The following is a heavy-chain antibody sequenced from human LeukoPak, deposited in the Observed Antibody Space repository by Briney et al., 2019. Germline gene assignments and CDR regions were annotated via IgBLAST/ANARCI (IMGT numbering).Heavy chain of an antibody. CDR2: MNPNSGNT. V-gene: IGHV1-8*01. CDR1: GYTFTSYD. J-gene: IGHJ4*02. Sequence: GASVKVSCKASGYTFTSYDINWVRQATGQGLEWMRWMNPNSGNTGYAQKFQGRVTMTRNTSISTAYMELSSLRSEDTAVYYCARVGDSSSWYEFDYWGQGTLVTVSS. CDR3: ARVGDSSSWYEFDY. D-gene: IGHD6-13*01.